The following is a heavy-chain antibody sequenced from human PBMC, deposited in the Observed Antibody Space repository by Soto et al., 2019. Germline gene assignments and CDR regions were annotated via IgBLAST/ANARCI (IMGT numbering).Heavy chain of an antibody. CDR3: ARFLGRYSSSSEGFDY. V-gene: IGHV4-30-4*01. CDR1: GGSISSGDYY. J-gene: IGHJ4*02. D-gene: IGHD6-6*01. Sequence: SETLSLTCTVSGGSISSGDYYWSWIRQPTGKGLEWIGYIYYSGSTYYNPSLKSRVTISVDTSKNQFSLKLSSVTAADTAGYYCARFLGRYSSSSEGFDYWGQGTLVTVSS. CDR2: IYYSGST.